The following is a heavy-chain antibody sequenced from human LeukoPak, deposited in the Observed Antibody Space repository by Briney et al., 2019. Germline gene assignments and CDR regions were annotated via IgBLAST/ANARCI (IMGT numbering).Heavy chain of an antibody. D-gene: IGHD6-19*01. J-gene: IGHJ4*02. V-gene: IGHV3-33*08. CDR1: GFPFSSYA. CDR2: IWYDGSNK. Sequence: GGSLRLSCSASGFPFSSYAMHWVRQAPGKGLEWVAVIWYDGSNKLYADSVKGRFTISRDNFKNTLYLQMNSLRAEDTAVYNCARSVAGGAYFDYWGQGTLVTVSS. CDR3: ARSVAGGAYFDY.